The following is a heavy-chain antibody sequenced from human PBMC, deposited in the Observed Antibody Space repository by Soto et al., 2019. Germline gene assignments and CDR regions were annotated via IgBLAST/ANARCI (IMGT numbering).Heavy chain of an antibody. CDR1: GGTFSTFG. CDR2: IIPFFGTA. Sequence: SVKVSCKASGGTFSTFGISWVRQAPGQGLEWMGGIIPFFGTARYSQKFEDRITITADESTNTVHMDLRSLTSEDTAIYYCAKSAPMDAGDKYYYDFWGQGAPVTSPQ. CDR3: AKSAPMDAGDKYYYDF. D-gene: IGHD4-17*01. J-gene: IGHJ4*02. V-gene: IGHV1-69*13.